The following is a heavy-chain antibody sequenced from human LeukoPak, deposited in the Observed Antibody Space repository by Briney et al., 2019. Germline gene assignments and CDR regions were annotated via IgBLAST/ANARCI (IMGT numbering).Heavy chain of an antibody. CDR1: GGSISSGGYY. Sequence: SETLSLTCTVSGGSISSGGYYWSWIRQHPGKGLEWIGYIYYSGSTCYNPSLKSRVTISVDTSKNQFSLKLSSVTAADTAVYYCARGSYSSGNYWGQGTLVTVSS. D-gene: IGHD3-22*01. CDR2: IYYSGST. V-gene: IGHV4-31*03. CDR3: ARGSYSSGNY. J-gene: IGHJ4*02.